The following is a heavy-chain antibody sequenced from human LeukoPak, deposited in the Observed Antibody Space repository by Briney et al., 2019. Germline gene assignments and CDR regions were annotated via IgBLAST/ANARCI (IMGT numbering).Heavy chain of an antibody. Sequence: SETLSLTCTVSGGSISSYYWSWIRQPPGKGLERIGYIYYSGSTNYNPSLKSRVTISVDTSKNQFSLKLSSVTAADTAVYYCARDLTGTLDYWGQGTLVTVSS. CDR2: IYYSGST. CDR1: GGSISSYY. CDR3: ARDLTGTLDY. V-gene: IGHV4-59*01. D-gene: IGHD1-1*01. J-gene: IGHJ4*02.